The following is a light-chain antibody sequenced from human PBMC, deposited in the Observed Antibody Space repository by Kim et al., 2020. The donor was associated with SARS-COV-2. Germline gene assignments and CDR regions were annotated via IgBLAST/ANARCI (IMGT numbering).Light chain of an antibody. Sequence: YTGTLCDDSSQSCYKNQLAWNQQNPGQAPKTLIYDASRSATGIPDRFSGSGSGTDFTLTISRLEPEDSAVYYCHQYFTSPPLTFGGGAKVDIK. CDR3: HQYFTSPPLT. CDR2: DAS. J-gene: IGKJ4*01. V-gene: IGKV3-20*01. CDR1: QSCYKNQ.